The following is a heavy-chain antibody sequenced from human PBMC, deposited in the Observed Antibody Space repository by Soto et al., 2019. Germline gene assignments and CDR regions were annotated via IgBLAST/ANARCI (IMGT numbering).Heavy chain of an antibody. CDR1: GGSISSGGYY. J-gene: IGHJ3*02. Sequence: SETLSLTCTVSGGSISSGGYYWSWIRQHPGKGLEWIGYIYYSGSTYYNPSLKSRVTISVDTSKNQFSLKLSSVTAADTAVYYCARDERMGSSRAFDIWGQGTMVTVSS. CDR3: ARDERMGSSRAFDI. V-gene: IGHV4-31*03. CDR2: IYYSGST. D-gene: IGHD2-2*01.